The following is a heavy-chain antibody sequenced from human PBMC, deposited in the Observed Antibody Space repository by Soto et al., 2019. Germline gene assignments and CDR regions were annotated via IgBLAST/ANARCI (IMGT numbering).Heavy chain of an antibody. Sequence: ASVKVSCKASGYTITSYGISWVRQAPGQGLEWMGWISAYNGNTNYAQKLQGRVTITRDTSTSTVYMELSSLRFEDTAVYYCARKAPYSSGWYDSFDIWGQGTVVTVSS. CDR1: GYTITSYG. V-gene: IGHV1-18*01. CDR3: ARKAPYSSGWYDSFDI. CDR2: ISAYNGNT. D-gene: IGHD6-19*01. J-gene: IGHJ3*02.